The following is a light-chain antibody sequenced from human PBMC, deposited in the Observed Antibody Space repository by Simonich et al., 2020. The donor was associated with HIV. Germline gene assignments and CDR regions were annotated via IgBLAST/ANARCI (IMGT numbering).Light chain of an antibody. CDR3: SSYAGSNNLV. CDR2: EVI. J-gene: IGLJ3*02. CDR1: SSDVGGYNY. V-gene: IGLV2-8*01. Sequence: SALTQPPSASGSPGQSVPISCPGTSSDVGGYNYVSGYQQHPGKAPKLIIYEVIKMPSGVPYRVSGSKSGNTASLTVSGLQAEDEADYYCSSYAGSNNLVFGGGTKLTVL.